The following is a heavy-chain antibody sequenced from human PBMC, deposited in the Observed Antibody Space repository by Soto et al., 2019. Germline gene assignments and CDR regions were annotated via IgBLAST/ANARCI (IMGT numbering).Heavy chain of an antibody. Sequence: ASETLSLTCTVSGSSINSSGYYWGWIRQPPGKGLEWIGSMSYGVSTYYNPSLKSRVTVSVDTSKNQFSLNLRSMTAADTAVYYCAREGDYRTWFEPWGPGTLVTVSS. D-gene: IGHD4-17*01. J-gene: IGHJ5*02. V-gene: IGHV4-39*07. CDR3: AREGDYRTWFEP. CDR2: MSYGVST. CDR1: GSSINSSGYY.